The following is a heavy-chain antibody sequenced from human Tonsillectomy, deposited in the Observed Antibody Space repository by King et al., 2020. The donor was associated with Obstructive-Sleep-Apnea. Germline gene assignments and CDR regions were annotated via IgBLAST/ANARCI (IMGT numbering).Heavy chain of an antibody. J-gene: IGHJ4*02. Sequence: QLVQSGAEVKKPGESLRISCKGSGYSFTSYWISWVRQMPGQGLEWMGRIDPCDSHTNYSPSFPGAVTISADKSISTAYLQWSSLKASDTAMYYCASTHVGTTPSYFDYWGQGTLVTVSS. CDR1: GYSFTSYW. CDR3: ASTHVGTTPSYFDY. D-gene: IGHD1-26*01. V-gene: IGHV5-10-1*01. CDR2: IDPCDSHT.